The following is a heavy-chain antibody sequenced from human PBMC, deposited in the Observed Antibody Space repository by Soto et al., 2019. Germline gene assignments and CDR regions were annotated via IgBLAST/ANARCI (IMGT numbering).Heavy chain of an antibody. V-gene: IGHV5-10-1*01. J-gene: IGHJ5*02. CDR1: GYSFTRYW. D-gene: IGHD2-8*01. CDR2: IDPSDSYV. CDR3: ARPNGENDWLDP. Sequence: GESLKISCKASGYSFTRYWIIWVRQMSGKGLEWMGRIDPSDSYVNYSPSFQGHVTISCDRSTSTVYLQWSSLKTSDSAIYYCARPNGENDWLDPRDQGTLVIFSS.